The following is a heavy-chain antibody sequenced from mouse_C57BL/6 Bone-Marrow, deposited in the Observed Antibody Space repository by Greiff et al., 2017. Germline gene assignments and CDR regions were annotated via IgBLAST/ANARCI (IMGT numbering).Heavy chain of an antibody. D-gene: IGHD1-1*01. Sequence: VPLQQPGAELVKPGASVKMSCKASGYTLTSYWITWVKQRPGQGLEWIGVIYPGSGSTNYNETVMSKATLTVDTSSSTAYMQLSSLTSEDSAVYYCASPFYYGSSLYWGQGTTLTVSS. J-gene: IGHJ2*01. CDR3: ASPFYYGSSLY. CDR1: GYTLTSYW. V-gene: IGHV1-55*01. CDR2: IYPGSGST.